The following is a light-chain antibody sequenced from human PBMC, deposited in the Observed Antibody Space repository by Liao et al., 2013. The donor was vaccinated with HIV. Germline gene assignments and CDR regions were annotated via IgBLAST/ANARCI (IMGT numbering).Light chain of an antibody. J-gene: IGLJ1*01. Sequence: SYELTQPPSVSVSPGQTASITCSGDHLGDKSASWYQQKPGQSPVLVIYQNSRRPSGIPERFSASNSGNTATLTISGTQAMDEADYYCQAWDSSTSYVFGTGTKFTVL. V-gene: IGLV3-1*01. CDR1: HLGDKS. CDR2: QNS. CDR3: QAWDSSTSYV.